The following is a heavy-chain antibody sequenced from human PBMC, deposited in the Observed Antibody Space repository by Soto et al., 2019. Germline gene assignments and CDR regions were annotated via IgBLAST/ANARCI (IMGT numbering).Heavy chain of an antibody. Sequence: QVQLQESGPGLVKPSQTLSLTCTVSGGSISSGGYYWSWIRQHPGKGLEWIGYIYYSGSTYYNPSLKSRVTISVDTSKNQFSLKLSSVTAADTAVYYCARVRDSSSWYGIYYYYYYMDVWGKGTTVTVSS. D-gene: IGHD6-13*01. CDR3: ARVRDSSSWYGIYYYYYYMDV. J-gene: IGHJ6*03. CDR1: GGSISSGGYY. CDR2: IYYSGST. V-gene: IGHV4-31*03.